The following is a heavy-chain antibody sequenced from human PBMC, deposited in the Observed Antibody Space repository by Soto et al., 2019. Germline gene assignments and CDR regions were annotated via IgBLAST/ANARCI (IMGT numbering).Heavy chain of an antibody. CDR2: ITVNGNT. D-gene: IGHD1-7*01. J-gene: IGHJ1*01. Sequence: QVQQLESGPGLVKPWDTLSLTCTVSGAYISDFSWSWIRQPAGKGLEWIGRITVNGNTQYNPSFRSRVTMSMDTSRNQFSRNLQSATAADTALYYCARESGENWTYEAHWGRGTLVTVSS. CDR1: GAYISDFS. V-gene: IGHV4-4*07. CDR3: ARESGENWTYEAH.